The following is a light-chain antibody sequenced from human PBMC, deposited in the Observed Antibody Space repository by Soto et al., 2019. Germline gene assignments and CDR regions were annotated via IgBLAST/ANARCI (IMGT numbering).Light chain of an antibody. V-gene: IGKV1-5*01. J-gene: IGKJ1*01. Sequence: DIQMTQSPSTLSASIGDRVTITCRASQTNNNWLAWYQQKPGKAPNLLIYHASNLETGVPSRFSGSAFGTEFTLSICSLQPDDFATYYCQHYNSYPWTFGQGTKVDIK. CDR1: QTNNNW. CDR2: HAS. CDR3: QHYNSYPWT.